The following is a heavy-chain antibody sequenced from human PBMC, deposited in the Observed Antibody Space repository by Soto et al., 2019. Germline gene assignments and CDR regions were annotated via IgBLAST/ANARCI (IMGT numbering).Heavy chain of an antibody. CDR3: ARRGSSWNLREFDF. CDR2: ISAYNGNI. D-gene: IGHD6-13*01. J-gene: IGHJ4*02. V-gene: IGHV1-18*01. Sequence: QVQLVQSGGEVKKPGASVKVSCKASAYTFTNYGISWVRQAPGQGLEWMGWISAYNGNINYAQKFRGRVTMTTDTSPSSVYLEVRSLRSDHTAEYYCARRGSSWNLREFDFWGQGTQVTVSS. CDR1: AYTFTNYG.